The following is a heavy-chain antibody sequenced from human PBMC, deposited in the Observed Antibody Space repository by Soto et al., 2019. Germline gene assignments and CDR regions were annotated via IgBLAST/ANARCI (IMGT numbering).Heavy chain of an antibody. D-gene: IGHD2-21*02. Sequence: QVQLVQSGGGVVQPGRSLRLSCAASGFTFSNYAMHWVRQAPGKGLEWVAIIWHNGSNKYYADSVRGRFAISRDSSKTTLYLEMNSLRPDDTAVYYCARDINGAGLPTHPDHWGQGTLVTVSS. V-gene: IGHV3-33*01. CDR2: IWHNGSNK. CDR3: ARDINGAGLPTHPDH. J-gene: IGHJ4*02. CDR1: GFTFSNYA.